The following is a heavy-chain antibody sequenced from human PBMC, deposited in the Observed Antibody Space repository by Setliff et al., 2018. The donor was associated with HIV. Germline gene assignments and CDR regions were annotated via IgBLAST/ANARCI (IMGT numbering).Heavy chain of an antibody. V-gene: IGHV4-34*01. J-gene: IGHJ4*02. Sequence: SETLSLTCAVYDGPYYPSLKGKYWTWLRKAPGKRLEWIGEVDTFGATSYNPAFLSRFDISVDESNRQFFLQVHSVTAADAAVYFCARGSRQDVQPGTYFDYWGLGIPVTVSS. CDR2: VDTFGAT. D-gene: IGHD1-1*01. CDR3: ARGSRQDVQPGTYFDY. CDR1: DGPYYPSLKGKY.